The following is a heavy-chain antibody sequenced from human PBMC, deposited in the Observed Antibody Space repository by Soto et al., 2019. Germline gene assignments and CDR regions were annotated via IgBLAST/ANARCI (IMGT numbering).Heavy chain of an antibody. D-gene: IGHD3-10*01. Sequence: SETLSLTCSVSGYSISSGYSWGWIRQPPGKGLEWIGSIYHSGSTYYNPSLKSRVTISVDTSKNQFSLKLSSVTAADTAVYYCARAELPDWFDPWGQGTLVTVS. CDR1: GYSISSGYS. CDR2: IYHSGST. V-gene: IGHV4-38-2*02. CDR3: ARAELPDWFDP. J-gene: IGHJ5*02.